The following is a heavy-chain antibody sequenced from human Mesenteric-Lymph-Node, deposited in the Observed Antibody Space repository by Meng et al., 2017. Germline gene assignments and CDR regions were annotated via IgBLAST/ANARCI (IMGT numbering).Heavy chain of an antibody. Sequence: GESLKLSCAASGFTFSSYSMNWVRLAPGKGLEWVGRIRTKANGFYTQDAASGKGRFTISRDDSSNLVHVQINSLTTDDTAIYCGARVRLGSPVLKYFDYWGQGTPVTVSS. CDR2: IRTKANGFYT. D-gene: IGHD3-9*01. CDR3: ARVRLGSPVLKYFDY. V-gene: IGHV3-72*01. CDR1: GFTFSSYS. J-gene: IGHJ4*02.